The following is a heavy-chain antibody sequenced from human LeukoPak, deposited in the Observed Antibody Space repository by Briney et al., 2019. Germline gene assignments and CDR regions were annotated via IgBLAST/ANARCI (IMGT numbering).Heavy chain of an antibody. V-gene: IGHV3-30*04. D-gene: IGHD3-10*01. CDR2: ISYDGSNK. CDR1: GFTFSSYA. Sequence: GGSLRLSCAASGFTFSSYAMHWVHQAPGKGLEWVAVISYDGSNKYYADSVKGRLTISRDNSKNTLYLQMNSLRAEDTAVYYCARAGRGVTLYTDYWGQGTLVTVSS. J-gene: IGHJ4*02. CDR3: ARAGRGVTLYTDY.